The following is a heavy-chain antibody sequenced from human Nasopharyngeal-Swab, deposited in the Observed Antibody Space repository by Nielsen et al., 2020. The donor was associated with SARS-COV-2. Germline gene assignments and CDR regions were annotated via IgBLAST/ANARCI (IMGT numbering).Heavy chain of an antibody. Sequence: GESLKISCAASGFTFSTYGMTWVRQAPGKGLEWVSTISTSGDSTYYADSVKGRFTISRDNSKNTLYLQINSLRAEDTAIYFCAKILSGYDTSHNWFDPLGQGTLVTVSS. CDR1: GFTFSTYG. D-gene: IGHD5-12*01. CDR2: ISTSGDST. CDR3: AKILSGYDTSHNWFDP. V-gene: IGHV3-23*01. J-gene: IGHJ5*02.